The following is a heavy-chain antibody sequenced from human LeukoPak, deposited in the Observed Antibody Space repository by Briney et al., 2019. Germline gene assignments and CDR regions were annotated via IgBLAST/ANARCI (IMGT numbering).Heavy chain of an antibody. D-gene: IGHD4-23*01. Sequence: GGSLRLSCAVSGFTFSSHWMHWVRQAPGKGLVWVSRIDRDGSRINYADSVKGRFTISRDNGKNTLFLQMNSLRAEDAAVYYCVRGNDYGGPHYWGQGTLVTVSS. J-gene: IGHJ4*02. CDR2: IDRDGSRI. CDR3: VRGNDYGGPHY. CDR1: GFTFSSHW. V-gene: IGHV3-74*01.